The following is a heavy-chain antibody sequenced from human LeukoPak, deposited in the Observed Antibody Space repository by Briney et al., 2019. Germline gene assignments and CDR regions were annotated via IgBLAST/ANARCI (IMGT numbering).Heavy chain of an antibody. CDR1: GGTFSSYA. Sequence: ASVKVSCKASGGTFSSYAISWVRQAPGQGLEWMGGIIPIFGTANYAQKFQGRVTITADESTSTAYMELSSLRSEDTAVYYCARDGANYDSSGYLSLDWGQGTLVTVSS. CDR2: IIPIFGTA. V-gene: IGHV1-69*13. J-gene: IGHJ4*02. CDR3: ARDGANYDSSGYLSLD. D-gene: IGHD3-22*01.